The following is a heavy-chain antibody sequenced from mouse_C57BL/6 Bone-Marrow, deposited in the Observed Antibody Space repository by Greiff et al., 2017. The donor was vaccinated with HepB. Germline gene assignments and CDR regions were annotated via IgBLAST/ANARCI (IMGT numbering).Heavy chain of an antibody. D-gene: IGHD2-2*01. CDR2: IDPENGDT. V-gene: IGHV14-4*01. Sequence: EVMLVESGAELVRPGASVKLSCTASGFNIKDDYMHWVKQRPEQGLEWIGWIDPENGDTEYASKFQGKATITADTSSNTAYLQLSSLTSEDTAVYYCTTWLLDYWGQGTTLTVSS. J-gene: IGHJ2*01. CDR3: TTWLLDY. CDR1: GFNIKDDY.